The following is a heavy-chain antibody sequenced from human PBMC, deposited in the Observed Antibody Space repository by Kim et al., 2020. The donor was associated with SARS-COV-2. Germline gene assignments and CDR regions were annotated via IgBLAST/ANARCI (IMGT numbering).Heavy chain of an antibody. CDR3: SSALGRSSSLNPFYY. Sequence: ASVKVSCKASGYTFTGYYLHWVRQAPGQGLEWMGWINPNSGGTNYAQKFEGRVTMTRDTSINTAYMELSGLRSDDTAIYYCSSALGRSSSLNPFYYWGQG. D-gene: IGHD2-2*01. CDR2: INPNSGGT. V-gene: IGHV1-2*02. CDR1: GYTFTGYY. J-gene: IGHJ4*02.